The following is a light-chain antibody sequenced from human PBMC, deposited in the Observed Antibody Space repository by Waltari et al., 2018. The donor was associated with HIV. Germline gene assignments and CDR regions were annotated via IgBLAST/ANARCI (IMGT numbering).Light chain of an antibody. Sequence: ELTQPASVSVSLGQTVSITCSGHNLAAKRACWYQQKAGQSPVWVMYQDNKRPSGIPERFSGSNFGNTATLTISGTQAMDEADYYCQAWDSGTVLFGGGTELTVL. V-gene: IGLV3-1*01. J-gene: IGLJ2*01. CDR1: NLAAKR. CDR3: QAWDSGTVL. CDR2: QDN.